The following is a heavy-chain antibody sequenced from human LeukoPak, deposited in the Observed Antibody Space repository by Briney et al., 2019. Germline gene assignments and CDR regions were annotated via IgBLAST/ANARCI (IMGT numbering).Heavy chain of an antibody. CDR1: GFTFSNYW. CDR2: IKEDGSEK. V-gene: IGHV3-7*01. J-gene: IGHJ6*02. D-gene: IGHD5-18*01. Sequence: GGSLRLSCAASGFTFSNYWMSWVRQAPGKGLEWVANIKEDGSEKYYVDSVKGRFTISRDNAKNSLYLQMNSLRAEDTAIYYCASVDAAITTYYGMDVWGQGTTVTVSS. CDR3: ASVDAAITTYYGMDV.